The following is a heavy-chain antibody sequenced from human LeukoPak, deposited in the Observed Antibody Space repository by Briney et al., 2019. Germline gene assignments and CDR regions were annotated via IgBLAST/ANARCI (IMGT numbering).Heavy chain of an antibody. CDR3: ARAKASPLDAFDI. CDR1: GFTFSSYG. J-gene: IGHJ3*02. CDR2: IWYDGSNK. V-gene: IGHV3-33*08. Sequence: GGSLRLSCVASGFTFSSYGMHWVRQAPGKGLEWVAVIWYDGSNKYYADSVKGRFTISRDNSKNTLYLQMNSLRAEDTAVYYCARAKASPLDAFDIWGQGTMVTVSS.